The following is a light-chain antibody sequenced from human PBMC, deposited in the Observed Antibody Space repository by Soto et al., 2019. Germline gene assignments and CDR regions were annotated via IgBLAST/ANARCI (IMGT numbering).Light chain of an antibody. V-gene: IGLV1-44*01. CDR2: SNN. CDR1: SSNIGSNT. J-gene: IGLJ3*02. Sequence: QSVLTQPPSASGTPGQRVAISCSGSSSNIGSNTVNWYQQLPGTAPKLLIYSNNQRPSGVPDRFSASKSGTSASLAISGLQSGDEADYYCAAWDDGLNGSWVFGGGTKLTVL. CDR3: AAWDDGLNGSWV.